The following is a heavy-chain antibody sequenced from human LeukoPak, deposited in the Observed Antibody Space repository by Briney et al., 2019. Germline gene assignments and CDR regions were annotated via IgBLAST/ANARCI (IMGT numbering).Heavy chain of an antibody. CDR1: GFTFSSYW. J-gene: IGHJ6*02. V-gene: IGHV3-74*01. CDR2: INSDGSDT. CDR3: AREKIYYYYDMDV. Sequence: GGSLRLSCAASGFTFSSYWMHWVRQAPGKGLVWVSRINSDGSDTSYVDSVKGRFTISRDNAKNTLYLQMNSLRAGDTAVYYCAREKIYYYYDMDVWGQGTTVTVSS.